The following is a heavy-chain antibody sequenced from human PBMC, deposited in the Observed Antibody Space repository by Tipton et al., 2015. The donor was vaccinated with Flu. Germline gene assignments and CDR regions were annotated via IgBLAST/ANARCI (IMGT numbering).Heavy chain of an antibody. CDR3: ARAIAAAGSY. J-gene: IGHJ4*02. D-gene: IGHD6-13*01. CDR1: GFTFSIYA. CDR2: IKQDGSEK. Sequence: GSLRLSCAASGFTFSIYAMQWVRQAPGKGLEWVANIKQDGSEKYYVDSVKGRFTISRDNARNSLYLQMNSLRAEDTAVYYCARAIAAAGSYWGQGTLVTVSS. V-gene: IGHV3-7*04.